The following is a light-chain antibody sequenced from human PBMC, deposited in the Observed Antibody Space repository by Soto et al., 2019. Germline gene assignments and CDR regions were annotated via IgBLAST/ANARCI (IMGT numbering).Light chain of an antibody. CDR1: QKISGY. V-gene: IGKV3-11*01. J-gene: IGKJ1*01. CDR3: QQYGSSPRT. Sequence: DIVLTQSPATLSLSPGQRATLSCRASQKISGYLAWYQQKPGQAPRLLIYDASNRATGIPVRVSGSVSGKDYTLTVSSLEPEDGAVDDGQQYGSSPRTFGQGTKVDI. CDR2: DAS.